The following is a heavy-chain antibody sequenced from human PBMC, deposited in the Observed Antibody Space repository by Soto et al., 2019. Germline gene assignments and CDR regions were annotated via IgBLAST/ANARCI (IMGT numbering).Heavy chain of an antibody. D-gene: IGHD1-1*01. CDR2: MYYSGSA. V-gene: IGHV4-39*01. CDR1: GGSISSSNYH. Sequence: SETLSLTCRVSGGSISSSNYHWGWIRQPPGKGLEWIGSMYYSGSAYYNPSLKSRVTISVDTSKNQFSLKLTSVTAADTAGYHCASHVGNGPPWSWGQGTLVTVSS. J-gene: IGHJ4*02. CDR3: ASHVGNGPPWS.